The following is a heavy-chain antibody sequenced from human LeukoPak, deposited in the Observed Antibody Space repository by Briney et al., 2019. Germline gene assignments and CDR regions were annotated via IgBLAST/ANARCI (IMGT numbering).Heavy chain of an antibody. V-gene: IGHV1-2*02. CDR1: GYTFTGYY. CDR3: ARAITIFGVVTRVSWFDP. D-gene: IGHD3-3*01. J-gene: IGHJ5*02. CDR2: INPNSGGT. Sequence: ASVKVSCKASGYTFTGYYMHSVRQAPGQGLEWMGWINPNSGGTNCAQKFQGRVTMTRDTSISTAYMELSRLRSDDAAVYYCARAITIFGVVTRVSWFDPWGQGTLVTVSS.